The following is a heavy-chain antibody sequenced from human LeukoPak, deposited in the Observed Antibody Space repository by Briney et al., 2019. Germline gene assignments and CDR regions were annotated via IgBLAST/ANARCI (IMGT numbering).Heavy chain of an antibody. J-gene: IGHJ5*02. CDR3: AKEGYSSSWYPHWFDP. CDR1: GFTFNNYA. V-gene: IGHV3-23*01. D-gene: IGHD6-13*01. Sequence: GGSLRLSCAASGFTFNNYAMSWVRQAPGKGLEWVSVITGSGGGTYYAVSVKGRFSISRDNSKNTLYLQMNSLRADDTAVYYCAKEGYSSSWYPHWFDPWGQGTLVTVSS. CDR2: ITGSGGGT.